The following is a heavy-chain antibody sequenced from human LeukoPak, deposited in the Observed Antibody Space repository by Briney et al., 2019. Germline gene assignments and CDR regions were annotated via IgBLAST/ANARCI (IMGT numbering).Heavy chain of an antibody. V-gene: IGHV4-59*01. D-gene: IGHD6-13*01. CDR2: VFYSGST. CDR3: ARDLRSSSWSYYFDY. Sequence: PSETLSLTCTVSGDSIREYYWSWIRQPPGKGLEWIGYVFYSGSTNYNPSLKSRVTTPVDTSKNQLSLKLSSVTAADTAVYYCARDLRSSSWSYYFDYWGQGTLVTVSS. J-gene: IGHJ4*02. CDR1: GDSIREYY.